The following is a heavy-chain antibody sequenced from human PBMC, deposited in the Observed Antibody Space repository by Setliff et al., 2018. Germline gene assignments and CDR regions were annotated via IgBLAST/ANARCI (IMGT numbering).Heavy chain of an antibody. CDR1: GFTFSKYW. CDR3: ASIDWGENFYNMDV. V-gene: IGHV3-74*01. D-gene: IGHD7-27*01. J-gene: IGHJ6*03. CDR2: INGDGTIT. Sequence: GGSLRLSCGASGFTFSKYWMYWVRQVPGKGLVWVSRINGDGTITNYADSVKGRFTISRDNAKNTLYLQMNRLRGEDTAVYFCASIDWGENFYNMDVWGKGTTVTVSS.